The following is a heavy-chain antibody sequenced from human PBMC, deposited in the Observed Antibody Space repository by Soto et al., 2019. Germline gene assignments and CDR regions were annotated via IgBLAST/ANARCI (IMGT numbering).Heavy chain of an antibody. CDR3: ARGAPPDS. Sequence: VASVKVSCKAAGYTFTNYGISWVRQAPGQGLEWMGWINPGNGNTKYSQNFQGRVTITRDTSASIAYMELSGLRSGDTAVYYCARGAPPDSWGLGTLVTVSS. V-gene: IGHV1-3*01. CDR2: INPGNGNT. J-gene: IGHJ4*02. CDR1: GYTFTNYG. D-gene: IGHD3-10*01.